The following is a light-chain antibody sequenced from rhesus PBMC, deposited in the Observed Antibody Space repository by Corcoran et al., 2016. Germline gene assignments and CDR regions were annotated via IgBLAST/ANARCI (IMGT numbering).Light chain of an antibody. J-gene: IGKJ1*01. Sequence: EIVMTQSPVTLALSPGERATLSCRASQSVRNYLAWYQQKPGQAPRLLIHGASNRATGLPDRFSGSVSGTEFTLTISRLEPEDVGIYFCLQSSDWPRTFGQGTKVEIK. V-gene: IGKV3-24*03. CDR3: LQSSDWPRT. CDR2: GAS. CDR1: QSVRNY.